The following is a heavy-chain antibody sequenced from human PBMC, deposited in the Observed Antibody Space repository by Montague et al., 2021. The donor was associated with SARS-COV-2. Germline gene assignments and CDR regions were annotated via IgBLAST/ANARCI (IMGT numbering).Heavy chain of an antibody. J-gene: IGHJ2*01. CDR3: ARDGYNAHQNYWYFDL. D-gene: IGHD5-24*01. CDR1: GGSISTYY. Sequence: SETLSLTCTVSGGSISTYYWSWIRQPPGKGLEWIGYIYYSGSTNXSSSLKSRVTISVDTSKNQFSLKLSSVTAADTAVYYCARDGYNAHQNYWYFDLWGRGTLVTVSS. CDR2: IYYSGST. V-gene: IGHV4-59*12.